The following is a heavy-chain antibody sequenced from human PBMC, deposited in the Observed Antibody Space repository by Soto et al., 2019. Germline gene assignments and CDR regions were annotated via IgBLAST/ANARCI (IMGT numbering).Heavy chain of an antibody. CDR1: GYTFISYG. D-gene: IGHD6-13*01. Sequence: QVQLVQSGAEVKKTGASVEVSCKASGYTFISYGISWVRQAPGQGLEWMGWISAYNGKTNYAQKFQGRVTMTTDTSTSTAYMELRSLRSDDTAVYYCARAGFSTSRLGILATGVRGVEIDYWGQGTLVTVSS. V-gene: IGHV1-18*01. J-gene: IGHJ4*02. CDR3: ARAGFSTSRLGILATGVRGVEIDY. CDR2: ISAYNGKT.